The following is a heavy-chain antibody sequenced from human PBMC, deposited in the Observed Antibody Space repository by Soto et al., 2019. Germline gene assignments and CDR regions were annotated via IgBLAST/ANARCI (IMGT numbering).Heavy chain of an antibody. CDR2: IKQDGSEE. J-gene: IGHJ6*02. V-gene: IGHV3-7*03. Sequence: GWSQRLSGAAGKFTVITCRMNWVRQAPGKGLEWVANIKQDGSEEYYVDSVKGRFTISRDNARNSLYLQMNSLRAEDTAVYYCVKDAPRICAWGPGTTVTVSS. CDR1: KFTVITCR. CDR3: VKDAPRICA. D-gene: IGHD3-3*01.